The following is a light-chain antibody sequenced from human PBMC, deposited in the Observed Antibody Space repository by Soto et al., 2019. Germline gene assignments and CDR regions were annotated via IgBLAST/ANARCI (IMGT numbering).Light chain of an antibody. V-gene: IGKV3-20*01. CDR3: QHYSYSRYFS. CDR1: ESVSHNY. J-gene: IGKJ3*01. CDR2: GVS. Sequence: EIVLTQSPGTLSLSPGERATLSCRASESVSHNYLAWYQQKPGQAPRLLIYGVSFRATGIPARFSGSGSGTDFSLTISRLEPEDFVVYYCQHYSYSRYFSFGPGTKVEVK.